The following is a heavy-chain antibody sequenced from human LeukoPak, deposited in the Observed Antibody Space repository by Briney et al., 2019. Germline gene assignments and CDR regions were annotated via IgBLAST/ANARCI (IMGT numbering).Heavy chain of an antibody. CDR1: GGSISSGDYY. CDR2: IYYSGST. Sequence: SQTLSLTCTVSGGSISSGDYYWSWIRQPPGKGLEWIGYIYYSGSTYYNPSLKSRVTISVDTSKNQFSLKRSSVTAADTAVYYCASNRGYSYGYGYWDQGTLVTVSS. J-gene: IGHJ4*02. D-gene: IGHD5-18*01. V-gene: IGHV4-30-4*08. CDR3: ASNRGYSYGYGY.